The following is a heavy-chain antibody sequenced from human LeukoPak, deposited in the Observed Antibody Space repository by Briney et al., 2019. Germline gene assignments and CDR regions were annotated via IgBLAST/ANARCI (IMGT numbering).Heavy chain of an antibody. V-gene: IGHV1-18*01. D-gene: IGHD3-22*01. CDR1: GYTFTSYG. CDR3: ARDDIYDATPPLDY. Sequence: ASVKVSCKASGYTFTSYGISWVRRAPGQGLEWMGWISAYNGNTNYAQTLQGRVTMTTDTSTSTAYMELRSLRSDDTAVYYCARDDIYDATPPLDYWGQGTLVTVSS. CDR2: ISAYNGNT. J-gene: IGHJ4*02.